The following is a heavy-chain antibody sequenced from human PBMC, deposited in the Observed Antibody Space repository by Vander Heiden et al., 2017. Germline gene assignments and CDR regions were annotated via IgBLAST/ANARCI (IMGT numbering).Heavy chain of an antibody. Sequence: EVQLVESGGGLVQPGGSLRLSCAGSGFTFRKFSMDWVRQTPGKGLEWLSYIGTSGSPIYYADSVKGRFIISRDNARNSLYLQMNSLRDEDTAVYYCARGFLEKSCDMWGQGTVGTVSS. D-gene: IGHD1-26*01. CDR3: ARGFLEKSCDM. CDR2: IGTSGSPI. V-gene: IGHV3-48*02. J-gene: IGHJ3*02. CDR1: GFTFRKFS.